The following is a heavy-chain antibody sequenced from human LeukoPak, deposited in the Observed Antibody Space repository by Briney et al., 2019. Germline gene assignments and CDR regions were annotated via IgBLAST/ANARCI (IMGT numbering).Heavy chain of an antibody. Sequence: PSETLSLTCAVYGGSFSGYFWSWIRQAPGKGLEWIGEIDHSGSTNYNPSLKSRVTMSLDRSKNHLSLTLTSVTAADTAVYYCSRESGASSPFGYWGQGTLVTVSS. J-gene: IGHJ4*02. CDR1: GGSFSGYF. CDR2: IDHSGST. CDR3: SRESGASSPFGY. V-gene: IGHV4-34*01. D-gene: IGHD1-26*01.